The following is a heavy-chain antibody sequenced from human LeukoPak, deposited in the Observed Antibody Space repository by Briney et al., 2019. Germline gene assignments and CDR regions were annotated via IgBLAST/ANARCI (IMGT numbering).Heavy chain of an antibody. V-gene: IGHV1-2*02. D-gene: IGHD6-6*01. CDR1: GYTFTGYY. CDR3: ARDRNSGSSLDI. CDR2: IHPYSGDT. J-gene: IGHJ3*02. Sequence: GASVKVSCKASGYTFTGYYIHWVRQAPGQGLEWMGWIHPYSGDTNYAQNFQGRVTMTRDTSISTAYMELSSLKSDDTAVYYCARDRNSGSSLDIWGQGTMLTVSS.